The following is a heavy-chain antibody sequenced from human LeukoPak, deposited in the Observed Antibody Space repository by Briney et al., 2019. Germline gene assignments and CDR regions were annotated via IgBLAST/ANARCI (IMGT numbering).Heavy chain of an antibody. CDR2: INTNTGNP. Sequence: ASVKVSCKASGYTFTSYAMNWVRQAPGQGLEWMGWINTNTGNPTYAQGFTGRFVFSLDTSVSTAYLQISSLKAEDTAVYYCARDSAGDSYSYYYMDVWGKGTTVTVSS. CDR1: GYTFTSYA. V-gene: IGHV7-4-1*02. J-gene: IGHJ6*03. D-gene: IGHD6-19*01. CDR3: ARDSAGDSYSYYYMDV.